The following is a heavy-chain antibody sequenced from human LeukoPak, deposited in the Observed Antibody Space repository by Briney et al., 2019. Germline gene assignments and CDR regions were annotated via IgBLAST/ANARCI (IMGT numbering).Heavy chain of an antibody. Sequence: ASVKVSCKASGYTFTNYGISWVRQAPGQGLEWMGWISACNGNTNYAQNLQGRVTMTTDTSTSTAYMELRSLRSDDTALYYCARDRFVNNLVIDYWGQGTLVTVSS. CDR1: GYTFTNYG. J-gene: IGHJ4*02. CDR3: ARDRFVNNLVIDY. V-gene: IGHV1-18*01. D-gene: IGHD1-20*01. CDR2: ISACNGNT.